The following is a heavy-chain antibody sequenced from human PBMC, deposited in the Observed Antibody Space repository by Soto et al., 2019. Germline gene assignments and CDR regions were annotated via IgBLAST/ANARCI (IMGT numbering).Heavy chain of an antibody. V-gene: IGHV4-4*02. Sequence: SETLSLTCAVCGGSIISSNCWSWVRQPPGKGLEWIGEIYHSVSTNYNPSLKSRVTISVDKSKKQFSLKLSSVTAADTAVYYCAGVSNFTIFGVVICSAFDIGGHVRTVNVS. CDR1: GGSIISSNC. D-gene: IGHD3-3*01. CDR2: IYHSVST. J-gene: IGHJ3*02. CDR3: AGVSNFTIFGVVICSAFDI.